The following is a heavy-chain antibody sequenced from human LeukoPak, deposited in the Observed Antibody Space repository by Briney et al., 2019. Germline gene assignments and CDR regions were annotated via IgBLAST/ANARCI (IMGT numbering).Heavy chain of an antibody. J-gene: IGHJ4*02. CDR1: GFTFSSYS. CDR2: ISSSSSYI. CDR3: ATYSYDILTGYYPFDY. Sequence: GGSLRLSCAASGFTFSSYSMNWVRQAPGKGLEWVSSISSSSSYIYYADSVKGRFTISRDNAKNSLYLQMNSLRAEDTAVYYCATYSYDILTGYYPFDYWGQGTLVTVSS. D-gene: IGHD3-9*01. V-gene: IGHV3-21*01.